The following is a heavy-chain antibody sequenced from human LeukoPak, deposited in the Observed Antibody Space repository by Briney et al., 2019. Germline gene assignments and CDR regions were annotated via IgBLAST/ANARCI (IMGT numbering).Heavy chain of an antibody. J-gene: IGHJ4*02. CDR3: AREGYSGYFDY. CDR1: GGTFRCYA. CDR2: IIPIFGTA. Sequence: SVKGSCKASGGTFRCYAISWVRQAPGQGLEWMGGIIPIFGTANYAQKFQGRVTITTDESTSTAYMELSSLRSEDTAVYYCAREGYSGYFDYWGQGTLVTVSS. D-gene: IGHD5-12*01. V-gene: IGHV1-69*05.